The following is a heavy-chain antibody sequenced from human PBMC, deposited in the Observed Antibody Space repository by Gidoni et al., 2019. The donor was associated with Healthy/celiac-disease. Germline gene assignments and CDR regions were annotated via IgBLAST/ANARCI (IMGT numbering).Heavy chain of an antibody. J-gene: IGHJ4*02. CDR3: ASGAYYDILTGYNY. V-gene: IGHV3-30*03. CDR1: GFTFSSYG. Sequence: QVQLVESGGGVVQPGRSLRLSCAASGFTFSSYGMHWVRQAPGKGLEWVAVISYDGSNKYYADSVKGRFTISRDNSKNTLYLQMNSLRAEDTAVYYCASGAYYDILTGYNYWGQGTLVTVSS. D-gene: IGHD3-9*01. CDR2: ISYDGSNK.